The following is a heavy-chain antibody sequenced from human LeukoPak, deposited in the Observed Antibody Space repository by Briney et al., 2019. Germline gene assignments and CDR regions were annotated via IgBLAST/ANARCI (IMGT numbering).Heavy chain of an antibody. CDR3: ARGHPDGDYTH. CDR2: IFYSGST. CDR1: GGSISTSNYY. J-gene: IGHJ4*02. D-gene: IGHD4-17*01. Sequence: SETLSHTCTVSGGSISTSNYYWGWIRQPPGKGLEWIGNIFYSGSTYYSPSLRSRVTISLDTSRNQFFLKLSSVTAADTAVYYCARGHPDGDYTHWGQGTLVTVSS. V-gene: IGHV4-39*07.